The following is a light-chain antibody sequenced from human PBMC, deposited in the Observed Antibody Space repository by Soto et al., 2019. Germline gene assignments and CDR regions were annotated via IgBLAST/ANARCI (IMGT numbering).Light chain of an antibody. CDR3: QQRSNWPPEWT. Sequence: ENVLTQSPATLSLSPGERDTLSCRASQSVSSYLAWYQQKPGQAPRLLIYDASKRATGIPARFSGSGSETDFTLTISSLEPEDFAVYYCQQRSNWPPEWTFGQGTKVDIK. CDR2: DAS. V-gene: IGKV3-11*01. CDR1: QSVSSY. J-gene: IGKJ1*01.